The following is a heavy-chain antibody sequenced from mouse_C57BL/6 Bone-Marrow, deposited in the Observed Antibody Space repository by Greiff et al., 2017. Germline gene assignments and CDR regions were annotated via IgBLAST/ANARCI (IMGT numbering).Heavy chain of an antibody. D-gene: IGHD2-3*01. CDR1: GFTFSDYG. V-gene: IGHV5-17*01. Sequence: VQLKESGGGLVKPGGSLKLSCAASGFTFSDYGMHWVRQAPEKGLEWVAYISSGSSTIYYADTVKGRFTISRDNAKHTLFLPMTSLRSEDTAMYYCARDDGYPAWFAYWGQGTLVTVSA. CDR3: ARDDGYPAWFAY. CDR2: ISSGSSTI. J-gene: IGHJ3*01.